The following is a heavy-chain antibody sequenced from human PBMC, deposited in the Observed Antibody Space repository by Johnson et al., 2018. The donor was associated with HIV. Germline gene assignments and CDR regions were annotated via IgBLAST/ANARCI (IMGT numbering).Heavy chain of an antibody. CDR2: INQDGSQK. CDR1: GFTFSASW. D-gene: IGHD3-22*01. CDR3: AGDVAATMIVVGGAYDAFDI. Sequence: VQLVESGGGLVQPGGSLRLSCAASGFTFSASWMNWVRQAPGKGLEWVANINQDGSQKNYVDSVKGRFTIPRANAKNSLFLQMNSLRAEDTAVYYCAGDVAATMIVVGGAYDAFDIWGQGTMVTVSS. V-gene: IGHV3-7*01. J-gene: IGHJ3*02.